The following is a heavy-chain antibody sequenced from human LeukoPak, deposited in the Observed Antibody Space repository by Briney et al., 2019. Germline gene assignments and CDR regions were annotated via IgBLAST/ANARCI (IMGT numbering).Heavy chain of an antibody. CDR1: GGSISSSSYY. CDR3: ARDNSGAYYYDSSGYYGKAFDI. Sequence: PSETLSLTCTVSGGSISSSSYYWGWIRQPPGKGLEWIGSIYYSGSTYYNPSLKSRVTISVDKSKNQFSLKLSSVTAADTAVYYCARDNSGAYYYDSSGYYGKAFDIWGQGTMVTVSS. V-gene: IGHV4-39*07. J-gene: IGHJ3*02. CDR2: IYYSGST. D-gene: IGHD3-22*01.